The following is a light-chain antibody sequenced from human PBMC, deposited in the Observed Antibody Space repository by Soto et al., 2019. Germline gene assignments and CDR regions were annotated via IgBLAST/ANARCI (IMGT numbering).Light chain of an antibody. CDR3: CSDAGRSTYV. Sequence: QSWLTQPASVSGAPGQSDTIPCIVGSYNFVSWYQQHPGKAPKVLIYEVSKRPSGVSDRFSGSKSGNTASLTVSGLQAEDEADYYCCSDAGRSTYVFGTGTKVTVL. CDR1: VGSYNF. V-gene: IGLV2-23*02. J-gene: IGLJ1*01. CDR2: EVS.